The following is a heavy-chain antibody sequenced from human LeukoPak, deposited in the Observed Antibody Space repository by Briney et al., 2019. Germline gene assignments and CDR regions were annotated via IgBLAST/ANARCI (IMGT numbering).Heavy chain of an antibody. J-gene: IGHJ2*01. CDR1: NDSIHSYY. Sequence: SVTLSLTCTVSNDSIHSYYWGWIRQPAGKGLEWTVRLYTSGTTDYNPSLKSRVSMSVDTSKNQFSLRLTSVTAADTAVYYCARGWDAANWYFDLWGRGTLVTV. CDR2: LYTSGTT. CDR3: ARGWDAANWYFDL. V-gene: IGHV4-4*07. D-gene: IGHD6-19*01.